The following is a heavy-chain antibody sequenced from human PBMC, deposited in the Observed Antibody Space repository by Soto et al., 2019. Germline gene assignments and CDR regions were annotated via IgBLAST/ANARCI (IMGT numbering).Heavy chain of an antibody. J-gene: IGHJ6*02. CDR3: ARDLDTAMARVPLNYYYGMDV. V-gene: IGHV1-46*01. CDR2: INPSGGST. D-gene: IGHD5-18*01. Sequence: ASVKVSCKASGYTFSNYYMHWVRQAPGQGHEWMGIINPSGGSTTYAQKFQGRVTMTRDTSTSTAYMELSSLRSEDTAVYYCARDLDTAMARVPLNYYYGMDVWGQGTTVTVSS. CDR1: GYTFSNYY.